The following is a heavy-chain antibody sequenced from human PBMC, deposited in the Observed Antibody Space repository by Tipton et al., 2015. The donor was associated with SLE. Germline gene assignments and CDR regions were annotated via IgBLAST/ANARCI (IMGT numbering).Heavy chain of an antibody. CDR3: ARGRAAASYWYFDL. D-gene: IGHD6-13*01. Sequence: TLSLTCTVSGGSITNYYWSWIRQPPGKGLEWIGYIYYSGSTNYNPSLRSRVTISVDTSKNQFSLKLSSVTAADTAVYYCARGRAAASYWYFDLWGRGTPVTVSS. CDR1: GGSITNYY. J-gene: IGHJ2*01. CDR2: IYYSGST. V-gene: IGHV4-59*01.